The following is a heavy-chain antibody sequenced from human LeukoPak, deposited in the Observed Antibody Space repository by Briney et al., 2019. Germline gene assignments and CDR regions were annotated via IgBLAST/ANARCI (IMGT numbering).Heavy chain of an antibody. Sequence: PGGSLRLSCAASGFTFSSYAMSWVRQAPGKGLEWVSAISGSGGSTYYADSVKGRFTISRDNSKNTLYLQMNSLRAEDTALYYCAKPVGYCGGDCYAFDYWGQGTLVTVSS. D-gene: IGHD2-21*02. CDR2: ISGSGGST. CDR1: GFTFSSYA. J-gene: IGHJ4*02. CDR3: AKPVGYCGGDCYAFDY. V-gene: IGHV3-23*01.